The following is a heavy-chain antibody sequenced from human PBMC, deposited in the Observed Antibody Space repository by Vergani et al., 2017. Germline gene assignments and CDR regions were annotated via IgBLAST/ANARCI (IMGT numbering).Heavy chain of an antibody. D-gene: IGHD2-15*01. V-gene: IGHV3-23*04. CDR1: GFHFSPAW. J-gene: IGHJ6*02. Sequence: EVRVVESGGTLVKPGGSLRLSCAASGFHFSPAWMSWVRQVPGKGLEWVSAISGSGGNTFYTDSVKGRFTISRDNSKDTLYLQMNSLRVEDTAIYYCAKARYPNCKGGNCYSYYYGLDLWGQGTTVTVSS. CDR2: ISGSGGNT. CDR3: AKARYPNCKGGNCYSYYYGLDL.